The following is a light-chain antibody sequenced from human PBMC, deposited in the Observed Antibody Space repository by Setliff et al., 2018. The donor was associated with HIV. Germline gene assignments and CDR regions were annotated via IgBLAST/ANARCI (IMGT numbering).Light chain of an antibody. V-gene: IGKV2-30*02. CDR3: MQGTHWPPIT. J-gene: IGKJ5*01. Sequence: DVALTQSPLPLPVTLGQPASISCKSSQSLEHTDGNTSLNWFQLRPGRSPRRLIYKVSNRDSGVPNKFSGSGSGTDFTLKISRVEAEDVAIYYCMQGTHWPPITFGQGTRLEIK. CDR1: QSLEHTDGNTS. CDR2: KVS.